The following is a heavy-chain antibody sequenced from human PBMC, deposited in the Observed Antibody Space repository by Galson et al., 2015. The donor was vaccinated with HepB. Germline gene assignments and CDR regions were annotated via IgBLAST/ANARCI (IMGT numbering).Heavy chain of an antibody. CDR3: ARWGHTAMVLDY. CDR2: ISYDGSNK. V-gene: IGHV3-30*03. J-gene: IGHJ4*02. D-gene: IGHD5-18*01. Sequence: SLRLSCAASGFTFSSYSMNWVRQAPGKGLEWVAVISYDGSNKYYADSVKGRFTISRDNSKNTLYLQMNSLRAEDTAVYYCARWGHTAMVLDYWGQGTLVTVSS. CDR1: GFTFSSYS.